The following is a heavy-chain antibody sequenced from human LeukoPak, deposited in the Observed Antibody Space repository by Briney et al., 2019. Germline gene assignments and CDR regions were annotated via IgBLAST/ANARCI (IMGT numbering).Heavy chain of an antibody. J-gene: IGHJ6*02. D-gene: IGHD2-2*01. Sequence: ASVKVSCKASGYTFTSYGTSWVRQAPGQGLEWMGWISAYNGNTNYAQKLQGRVTMTTDTSTSTAYMELRSLRSDDTAVYYCARAGPVVPAYYYYGMDVWGQGTTVTVSS. V-gene: IGHV1-18*01. CDR3: ARAGPVVPAYYYYGMDV. CDR2: ISAYNGNT. CDR1: GYTFTSYG.